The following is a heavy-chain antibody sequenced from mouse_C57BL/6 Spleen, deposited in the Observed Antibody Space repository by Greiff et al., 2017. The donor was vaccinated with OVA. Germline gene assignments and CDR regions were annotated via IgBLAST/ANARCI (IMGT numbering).Heavy chain of an antibody. CDR2: ISGGGGNT. Sequence: EVKLMESGGGLVKPGGSLKLSCAASGFTFSSYTMSWVRQTPEKRLEWVATISGGGGNTYYPDSVKGRFTISRDNAKNTLYLQMSSLRSEDTALYYCARSYYSNQYYFDYWGQGTTLTVSS. CDR3: ARSYYSNQYYFDY. V-gene: IGHV5-9*01. D-gene: IGHD2-5*01. CDR1: GFTFSSYT. J-gene: IGHJ2*01.